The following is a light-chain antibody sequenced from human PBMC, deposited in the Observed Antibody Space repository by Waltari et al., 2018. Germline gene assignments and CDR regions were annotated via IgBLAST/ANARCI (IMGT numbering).Light chain of an antibody. V-gene: IGLV2-14*01. CDR3: SSFTSSSTYV. CDR1: SGDVGASNA. CDR2: DVN. J-gene: IGLJ1*01. Sequence: QSALTQPASVSGSPGQSIAISCTGASGDVGASNAVSWSQQHPAKAPKPMIYDVNKRPSGVSDRFSGSKSGNTASLPISGLQAEDEADYYCSSFTSSSTYVFGTGTKVTVL.